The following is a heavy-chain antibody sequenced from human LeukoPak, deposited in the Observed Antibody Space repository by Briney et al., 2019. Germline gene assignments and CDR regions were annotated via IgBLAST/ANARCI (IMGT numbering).Heavy chain of an antibody. Sequence: SETLSLICTVSGGSISSYYWSWIRQPPGKGLEWIGYIYYSGSTNYNPSLKSRVTISVDTSKNQFSLKLSSVTAADTAVYDCARGARIAATNFDYWGQGTLVTVSS. CDR1: GGSISSYY. CDR2: IYYSGST. V-gene: IGHV4-59*01. D-gene: IGHD6-13*01. J-gene: IGHJ4*02. CDR3: ARGARIAATNFDY.